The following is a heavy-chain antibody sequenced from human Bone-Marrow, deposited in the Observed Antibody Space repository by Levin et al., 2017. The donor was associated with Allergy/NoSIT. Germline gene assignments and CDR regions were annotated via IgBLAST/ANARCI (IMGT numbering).Heavy chain of an antibody. J-gene: IGHJ4*02. CDR3: VYGSGSFGL. D-gene: IGHD3-10*01. V-gene: IGHV2-5*04. CDR1: GFSLSTSGVG. CDR2: IYWDDEK. Sequence: SGPTLVKPTQTLTLTSTFSGFSLSTSGVGVGWIRQPPGKALEWLALIYWDDEKRYSPSLQSRLTITKDNSKNQVVLTMTNMDPVERGTYFCVYGSGSFGLWGEGTLVTVSS.